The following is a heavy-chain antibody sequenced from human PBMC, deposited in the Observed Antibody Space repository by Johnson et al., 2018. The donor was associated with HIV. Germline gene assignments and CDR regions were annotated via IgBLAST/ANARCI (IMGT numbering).Heavy chain of an antibody. CDR3: AKAGEVVDDEWTFFDI. CDR2: ISYDGSNK. J-gene: IGHJ3*02. Sequence: QVQLVESVGGVVQPGRSLRLSCAASGFTFSSHAMHWVRQAPGKWLEWVAVISYDGSNKYYADSVRGRFTISRDNSKSTLYLQMNSLTTEDPAVYYCAKAGEVVDDEWTFFDIWGQGTMVTVSS. CDR1: GFTFSSHA. V-gene: IGHV3-30*04. D-gene: IGHD2-15*01.